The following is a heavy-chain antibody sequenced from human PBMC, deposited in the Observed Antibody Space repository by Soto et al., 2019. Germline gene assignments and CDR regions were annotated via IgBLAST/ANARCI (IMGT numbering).Heavy chain of an antibody. D-gene: IGHD1-20*01. Sequence: SVKVSCKASGGTFSSYAISWVRQAPGQGLEWMGGIIPIFGTANYAQKFQGRVTITADESTSTAYMELSSLRSEDTAVYYCARGRPITGTTSPGQTFDCWGQGSLVTVSS. J-gene: IGHJ4*02. CDR1: GGTFSSYA. V-gene: IGHV1-69*13. CDR2: IIPIFGTA. CDR3: ARGRPITGTTSPGQTFDC.